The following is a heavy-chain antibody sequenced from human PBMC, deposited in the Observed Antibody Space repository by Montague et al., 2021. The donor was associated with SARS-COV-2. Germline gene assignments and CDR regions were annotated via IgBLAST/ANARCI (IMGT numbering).Heavy chain of an antibody. Sequence: SETLSLTCTVSGDSISDCYWSWIRQPPGMGLEWIGYIFRSGATNYNPPLKSRVIISLDTSKSQFSPRLSSVTAADTAIYYCARTSRGSRYFYGVDVWGQGTTVTVSS. D-gene: IGHD3-10*01. V-gene: IGHV4-59*01. CDR1: GDSISDCY. CDR3: ARTSRGSRYFYGVDV. J-gene: IGHJ6*02. CDR2: IFRSGAT.